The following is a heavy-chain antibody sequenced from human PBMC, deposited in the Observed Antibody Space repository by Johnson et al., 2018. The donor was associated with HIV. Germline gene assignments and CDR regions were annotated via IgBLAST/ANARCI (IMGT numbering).Heavy chain of an antibody. Sequence: VQLVESGGGLVQPGGSLRVSCAASGFTFSSYWMNWVRQAPGKGLEWVAKIKQDGREKYYVDSVKGRFTTSRDNAKNSLYLQMNSLRAEDTAVYYCARGARGDLEWLLSGHAFDIWGQGTMVTVSS. CDR1: GFTFSSYW. CDR2: IKQDGREK. V-gene: IGHV3-7*01. J-gene: IGHJ3*02. D-gene: IGHD3-3*01. CDR3: ARGARGDLEWLLSGHAFDI.